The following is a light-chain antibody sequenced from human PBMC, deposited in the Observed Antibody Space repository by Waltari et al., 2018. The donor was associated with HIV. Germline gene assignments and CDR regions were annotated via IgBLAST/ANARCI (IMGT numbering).Light chain of an antibody. V-gene: IGLV1-40*01. CDR2: ESR. J-gene: IGLJ3*02. CDR3: QSYDNNLSVWM. Sequence: QSVLTQPPSISWAPGQRVTISCTGRRSNIGAGYDVHWYQQLPGKAPKLLFYESRDRPSGVRDRFSGSKSGTSASLAITGLQAEDEADYYCQSYDNNLSVWMFGGGTKLTVL. CDR1: RSNIGAGYD.